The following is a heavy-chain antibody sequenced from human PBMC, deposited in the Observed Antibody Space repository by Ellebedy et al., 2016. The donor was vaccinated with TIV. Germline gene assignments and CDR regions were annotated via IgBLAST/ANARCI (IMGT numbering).Heavy chain of an antibody. CDR3: AKGYMIVVVMIKNYFDY. CDR1: GFTFSSYS. J-gene: IGHJ4*02. D-gene: IGHD3-22*01. V-gene: IGHV3-23*01. Sequence: PGGSLRLSCAASGFTFSSYSMSWVRQAPGKGLEWVSAISSSGGSTYYADSVKGRFTITRDNSKNTRYLQMNSLRAEDTAVYYSAKGYMIVVVMIKNYFDYWGQGTLVTVSS. CDR2: ISSSGGST.